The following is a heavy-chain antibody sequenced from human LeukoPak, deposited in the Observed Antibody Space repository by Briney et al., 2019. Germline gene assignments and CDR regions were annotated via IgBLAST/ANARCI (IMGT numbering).Heavy chain of an antibody. J-gene: IGHJ4*02. CDR3: ASFRVSTGDY. D-gene: IGHD4-17*01. V-gene: IGHV3-30*03. CDR1: GFTFSSYG. Sequence: GGSLRLSCAASGFTFSSYGMHWVRQAPGKGLEWVAVISYDGSNKYYADSVKGRFTISRDNSKNTLYLQMNSLRAEDTAVYYCASFRVSTGDYWGQGTLVTVSS. CDR2: ISYDGSNK.